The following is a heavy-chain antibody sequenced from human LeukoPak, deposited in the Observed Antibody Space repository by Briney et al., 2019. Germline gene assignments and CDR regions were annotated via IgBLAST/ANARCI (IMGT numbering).Heavy chain of an antibody. V-gene: IGHV4-34*01. J-gene: IGHJ5*02. CDR1: GGSFSGYY. CDR3: ARVATYYYGSGSYSNWFDP. Sequence: SETLSLTCAVYGGSFSGYYWSWIRQPPGKGLEWIGEINHSGSTNYNPSLKSRVTISVDTSKNQFSLKLSSVTAADTAVYYCARVATYYYGSGSYSNWFDPWGQGTLVTVSP. D-gene: IGHD3-10*01. CDR2: INHSGST.